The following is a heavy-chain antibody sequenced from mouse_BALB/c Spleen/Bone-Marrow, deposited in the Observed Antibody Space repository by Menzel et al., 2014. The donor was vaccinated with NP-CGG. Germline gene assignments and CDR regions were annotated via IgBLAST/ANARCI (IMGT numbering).Heavy chain of an antibody. CDR2: ITIGGGGS. V-gene: IGHV5-12-2*01. CDR1: GFTFSSYA. J-gene: IGHJ2*01. Sequence: EVMLVESGGGLAQPGGSLRLSCAASGFTFSSYAMSWVRQTPEKRLEWVAYITIGGGGSYYPDTVKGRFAISRDNAENTLYLQMSSLKSEDTAIYYCTRHGGGPDYFDHWGQGTTLIVSS. CDR3: TRHGGGPDYFDH.